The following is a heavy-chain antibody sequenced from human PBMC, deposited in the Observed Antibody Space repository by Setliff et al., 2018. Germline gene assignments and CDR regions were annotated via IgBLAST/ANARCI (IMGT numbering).Heavy chain of an antibody. J-gene: IGHJ4*02. V-gene: IGHV4-61*02. CDR3: ARRDGSIIYREFFDY. Sequence: PSETLSLTCTVSGDSISSGNFYWTWIRQPAGQGLEWIGRIYSSGRPSYNPSLESRVTISRDTSKNQLSLTLSSTTAADTAVYYCARRDGSIIYREFFDYWGQGALVTSPQ. CDR2: IYSSGRP. D-gene: IGHD3-10*01. CDR1: GDSISSGNFY.